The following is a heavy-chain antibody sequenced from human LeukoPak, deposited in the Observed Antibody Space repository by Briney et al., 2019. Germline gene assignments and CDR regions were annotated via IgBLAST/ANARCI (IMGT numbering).Heavy chain of an antibody. Sequence: GESLKISCKGSGYTFTTYWIGWVRQMPGKGLGWRGIIYPGDSDTRYSPSFQGQVTISADKSINTAYLQWSSLKTSDTAIYYCARQAGYCGSTSCSRSEFDYWGQGTLVTVSS. D-gene: IGHD2-2*01. V-gene: IGHV5-51*01. CDR2: IYPGDSDT. CDR1: GYTFTTYW. J-gene: IGHJ4*02. CDR3: ARQAGYCGSTSCSRSEFDY.